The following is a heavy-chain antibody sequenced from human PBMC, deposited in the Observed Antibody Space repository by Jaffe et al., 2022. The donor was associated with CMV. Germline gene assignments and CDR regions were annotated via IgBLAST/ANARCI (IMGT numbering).Heavy chain of an antibody. CDR2: IKEDGSDK. D-gene: IGHD1-26*01. J-gene: IGHJ5*02. Sequence: EVQLVESGGGWVQPGESLRVSCAASGFIFSRHWMTWVRQAPGKGLEWVANIKEDGSDKYYVDSVKGRFTISRDNAKNSLYLQMNSLRVEDTAVYYCAGGVQEMWAWGQGTLVSVSS. CDR1: GFIFSRHW. V-gene: IGHV3-7*03. CDR3: AGGVQEMWA.